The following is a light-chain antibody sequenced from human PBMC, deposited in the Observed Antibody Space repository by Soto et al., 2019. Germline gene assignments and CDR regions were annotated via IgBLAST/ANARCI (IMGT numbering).Light chain of an antibody. CDR1: NIGRKS. CDR2: DDS. J-gene: IGLJ1*01. V-gene: IGLV3-21*02. CDR3: HVWDSSSGHYI. Sequence: SYELTQPPSVSVAPGQTARISCGGNNIGRKSVHWYQQKPGRAPVVVVYDDSDRPSGIPERFSGANSGDMATLTISRVEAGDEADYYCHVWDSSSGHYIFGTGTKVTVL.